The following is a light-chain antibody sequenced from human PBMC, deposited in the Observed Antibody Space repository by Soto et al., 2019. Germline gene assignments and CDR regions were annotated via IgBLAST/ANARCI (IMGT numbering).Light chain of an antibody. CDR3: CSYSGTAHWV. CDR2: EVN. CDR1: SSDIGGYNF. V-gene: IGLV2-14*01. Sequence: QSALTQPASVSGSPGQSITISCTGTSSDIGGYNFVSWYQQHADKAPKLVISEVNNRPSGVSDRFSGSKSGNTASLTISGLQADDEADYFCCSYSGTAHWVFGGGTKLTVL. J-gene: IGLJ3*02.